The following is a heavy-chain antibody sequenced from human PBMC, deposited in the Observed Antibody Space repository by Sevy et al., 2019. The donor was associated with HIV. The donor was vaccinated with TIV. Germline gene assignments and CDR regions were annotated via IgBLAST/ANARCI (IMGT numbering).Heavy chain of an antibody. CDR1: GFTFSSYG. CDR3: ANDSSSWYFFDY. Sequence: GGSLRLSCAASGFTFSSYGMHWVRQAPGKGLEWVAVISYDGSNKYYADSVKGRFTISRDNSKNTLYLQMNSLRAEDTAVYYSANDSSSWYFFDYWGQGTLVTVSS. D-gene: IGHD6-13*01. CDR2: ISYDGSNK. J-gene: IGHJ4*02. V-gene: IGHV3-30*18.